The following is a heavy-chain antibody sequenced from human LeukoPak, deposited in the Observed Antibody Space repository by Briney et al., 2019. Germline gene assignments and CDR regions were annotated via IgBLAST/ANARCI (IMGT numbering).Heavy chain of an antibody. V-gene: IGHV3-48*02. CDR2: ISSSSSSI. J-gene: IGHJ4*02. CDR1: GFTFSSYN. D-gene: IGHD3-10*01. Sequence: GGSLSLSCAASGFTFSSYNMNWVRQAPGKGLEWVSYISSSSSSIYYADSVKGRFTISRDNAKNSLYLQMNSLRDEDTAVYYCARGTSGSYSKIYYFDYWGQGTLVTVSS. CDR3: ARGTSGSYSKIYYFDY.